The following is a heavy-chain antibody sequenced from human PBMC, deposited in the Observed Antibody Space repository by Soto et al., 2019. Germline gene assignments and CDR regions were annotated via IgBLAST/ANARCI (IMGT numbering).Heavy chain of an antibody. CDR1: GYTXTSYD. D-gene: IGHD5-12*01. Sequence: GXAXKVSCPASGYTXTSYDIHWVRQATGQGLEWIGWMNPNSGNTGYAQKFQGRVTMTRKNSISTAYMELSRMRSEDTAVYYCARGSEIATISYWGQGTLATVSS. CDR3: ARGSEIATISY. CDR2: MNPNSGNT. J-gene: IGHJ4*02. V-gene: IGHV1-8*01.